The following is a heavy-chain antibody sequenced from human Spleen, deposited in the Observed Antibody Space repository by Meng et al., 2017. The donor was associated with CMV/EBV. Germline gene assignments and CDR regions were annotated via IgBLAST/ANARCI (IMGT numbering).Heavy chain of an antibody. J-gene: IGHJ3*02. V-gene: IGHV3-30*02. CDR3: AKEHFPILGYCTNGVCSPDAFDI. CDR2: IRYDGSNK. D-gene: IGHD2-8*01. Sequence: GESLKISCAASGFTFSYFGMHWVRQAPGKGLEWVTFIRYDGSNKYYADSVKGRFTISRDNSKNTLYLQMNSLRAEDTAVYYCAKEHFPILGYCTNGVCSPDAFDIWGQGTMVTVSS. CDR1: GFTFSYFG.